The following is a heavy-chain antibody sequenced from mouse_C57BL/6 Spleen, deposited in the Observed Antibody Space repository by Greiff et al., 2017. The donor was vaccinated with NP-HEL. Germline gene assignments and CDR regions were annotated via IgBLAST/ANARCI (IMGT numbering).Heavy chain of an antibody. CDR3: ARGGGRSYYFDY. CDR1: GFTFTDYY. CDR2: IRNKANGYTT. Sequence: EVKVVESGGGLVQPGGSLSLSCAASGFTFTDYYMSWVRQPPGKALEWLGFIRNKANGYTTEYSASVKGRFTISGDNSQSILYLQMNALRAEDSATYYCARGGGRSYYFDYWGQGTTLTVSS. V-gene: IGHV7-3*01. J-gene: IGHJ2*01.